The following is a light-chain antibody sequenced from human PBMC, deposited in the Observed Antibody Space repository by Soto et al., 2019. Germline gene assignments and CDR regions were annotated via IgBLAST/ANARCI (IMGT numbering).Light chain of an antibody. V-gene: IGLV2-14*01. J-gene: IGLJ3*02. CDR1: DNDVGVYNY. Sequence: QSALTQPVSVSGSPGQSITISCTRTDNDVGVYNYVSWYQQHPGKAPKLIIYDVTNRPSGVSNRFSGSKSGNTASLTISGLQAEDEADYYCSSYTTSTTRVFGGGTKLTVL. CDR2: DVT. CDR3: SSYTTSTTRV.